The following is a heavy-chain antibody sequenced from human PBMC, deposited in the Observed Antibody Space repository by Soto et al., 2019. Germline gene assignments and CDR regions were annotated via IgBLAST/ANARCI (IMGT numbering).Heavy chain of an antibody. V-gene: IGHV1-69*13. CDR3: ARDRGEWELLHDAFDI. D-gene: IGHD1-26*01. CDR1: GGTFSSYA. J-gene: IGHJ3*02. Sequence: SVKVSCKASGGTFSSYAISWVRQAPGQGLEWMGGIIPIFGTANYAQKFQGRVTITADESTSTAYMELSSLRAEDTAVYYCARDRGEWELLHDAFDIWGQGTMVTVSS. CDR2: IIPIFGTA.